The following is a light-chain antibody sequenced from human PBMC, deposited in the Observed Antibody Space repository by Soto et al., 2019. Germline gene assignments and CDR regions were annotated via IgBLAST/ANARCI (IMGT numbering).Light chain of an antibody. V-gene: IGLV2-11*01. Sequence: QSVLTQPRSVSGSPGQSVTISCTGTSSYVGDYNYVSWYQQHPCKAPKLLIYAVNMRPSGVPDRFSVSKSGNTAALTISWLQDEDEADYSCCSYAGSYTWVFGGGTKLTVL. J-gene: IGLJ3*02. CDR2: AVN. CDR3: CSYAGSYTWV. CDR1: SSYVGDYNY.